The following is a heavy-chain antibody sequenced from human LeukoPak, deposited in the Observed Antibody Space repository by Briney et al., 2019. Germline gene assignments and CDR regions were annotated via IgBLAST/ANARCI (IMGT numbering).Heavy chain of an antibody. CDR2: IRSDGSNK. J-gene: IGHJ6*03. CDR3: ARGRLLWFGEHYMDV. Sequence: GGSLRLSCAASGFTFSSYGMHWVRQAPGKGLEWVAFIRSDGSNKYYADSVKGRFTISRDNSKNTLYLQMNSLRAEDTAVYYCARGRLLWFGEHYMDVWGKGTTVTISS. V-gene: IGHV3-30*02. CDR1: GFTFSSYG. D-gene: IGHD3-10*01.